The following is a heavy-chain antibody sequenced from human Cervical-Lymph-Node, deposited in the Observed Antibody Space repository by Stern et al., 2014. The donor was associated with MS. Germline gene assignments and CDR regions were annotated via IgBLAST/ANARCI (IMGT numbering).Heavy chain of an antibody. D-gene: IGHD3-16*01. V-gene: IGHV1-18*01. CDR1: GYTFTNYG. J-gene: IGHJ4*02. Sequence: QMQLVQSGSEVKKPWASGKVSCKASGYTFTNYGITWVRQAPGRGLEWLGWISAYNGDTNYAQDLQGRVTMTTDTSMTTAYMELRSLRSDDTAVYYCARTYVRAFDYWGQGSLVTVSS. CDR2: ISAYNGDT. CDR3: ARTYVRAFDY.